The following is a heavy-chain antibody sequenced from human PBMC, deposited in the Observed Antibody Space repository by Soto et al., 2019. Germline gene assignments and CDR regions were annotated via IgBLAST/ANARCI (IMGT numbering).Heavy chain of an antibody. CDR1: GFTFGAHP. V-gene: IGHV3-23*01. Sequence: EVQLLESGGGLVQPGGSLTVSCAASGFTFGAHPMSWVRLAPGKGLEWVSTISGYGGSTYYPDSLKGRFIISRDNSKNTLYLQIHTLRAEDTAIYFCAKQRTTVTTSFDYWGQGTLVTVSS. D-gene: IGHD4-17*01. CDR2: ISGYGGST. CDR3: AKQRTTVTTSFDY. J-gene: IGHJ4*02.